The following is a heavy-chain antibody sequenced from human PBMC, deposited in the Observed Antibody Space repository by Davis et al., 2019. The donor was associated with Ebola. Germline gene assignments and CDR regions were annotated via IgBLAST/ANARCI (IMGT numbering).Heavy chain of an antibody. V-gene: IGHV4-59*12. CDR1: GGSISRYY. Sequence: MPSETLSLTCTVSGGSISRYYWNWIRQPPGKGLEWIGYIYYTGSTNYNPSLKSRLTMSLDTSKNQFSLKLSSVTAADTAVYYCARRGYCSGGSCYPYYYYGMDVWGQGTTVTVSS. D-gene: IGHD2-15*01. CDR2: IYYTGST. CDR3: ARRGYCSGGSCYPYYYYGMDV. J-gene: IGHJ6*02.